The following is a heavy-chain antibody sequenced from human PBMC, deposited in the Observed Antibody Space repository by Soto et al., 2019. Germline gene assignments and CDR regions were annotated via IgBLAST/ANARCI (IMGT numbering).Heavy chain of an antibody. Sequence: ASVKVSCKASGYTFTGYYMHWVRQAPGQGLEWMGWINPNSGGTNYAQKFQGRVTMTRDTSISTAYMELSRLRSDDTAVYYCARARDPDIVVVRAAIGRMDVWGQRTTVIVSS. CDR3: ARARDPDIVVVRAAIGRMDV. V-gene: IGHV1-2*02. CDR1: GYTFTGYY. D-gene: IGHD2-2*01. J-gene: IGHJ6*02. CDR2: INPNSGGT.